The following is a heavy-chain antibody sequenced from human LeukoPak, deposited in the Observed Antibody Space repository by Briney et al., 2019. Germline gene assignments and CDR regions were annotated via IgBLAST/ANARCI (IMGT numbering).Heavy chain of an antibody. CDR1: GFKFSSYG. J-gene: IGHJ4*02. CDR2: LSYDGRDK. D-gene: IGHD7-27*01. V-gene: IGHV3-30*18. CDR3: AKDGEGAAASYYFDY. Sequence: GGSLRLSCAASGFKFSSYGMHWVRQAPGKGLEWAAVLSYDGRDKYYADSVKGRFTISRDNSKNTLYLQMNSLRPEDTAVYYCAKDGEGAAASYYFDYWGQGTLVTIFS.